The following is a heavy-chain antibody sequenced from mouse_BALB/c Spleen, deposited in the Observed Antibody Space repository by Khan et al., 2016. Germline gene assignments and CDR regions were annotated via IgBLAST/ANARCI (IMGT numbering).Heavy chain of an antibody. CDR3: ARWLLSYWYFDV. V-gene: IGHV9-3-1*01. CDR1: GYTFTNYG. CDR2: INTYTGEP. J-gene: IGHJ1*01. Sequence: QIQLVQSGPELKKPGETVKISCKASGYTFTNYGMNWVKQAPGKGLKWMDWINTYTGEPTYADDFKGRFAFSLETSASTAYLQINNLKNEDAATYFCARWLLSYWYFDVWGAGTTVTVSS. D-gene: IGHD2-3*01.